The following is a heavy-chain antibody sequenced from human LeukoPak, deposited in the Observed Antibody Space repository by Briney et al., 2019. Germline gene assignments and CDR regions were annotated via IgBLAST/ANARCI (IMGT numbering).Heavy chain of an antibody. J-gene: IGHJ4*02. V-gene: IGHV3-30*02. Sequence: GGSLRLSCAASGFTFSSYGMHWVRQAPGKGLEWVAFIRYDGSNKYYADSVKGRFTISRDNSKNTLYLQMNSLRAEDTAVYYCAKDRITGTTSLDYWGQGTLVTVSS. CDR1: GFTFSSYG. D-gene: IGHD1-20*01. CDR2: IRYDGSNK. CDR3: AKDRITGTTSLDY.